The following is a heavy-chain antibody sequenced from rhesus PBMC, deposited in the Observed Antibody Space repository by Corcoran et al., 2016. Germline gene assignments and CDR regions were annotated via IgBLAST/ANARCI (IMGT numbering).Heavy chain of an antibody. CDR3: ASVYEDEYGYYPDESLDY. Sequence: QVQLQESGPGLVKPSETLSLTCAVSGGSFSSYWWSWLRQPPGKGLEWIGGIKGNSGNTNYHPSLKSRVTISKGAAKPQFSLKLSSVTAADTAVYYCASVYEDEYGYYPDESLDYWGQGVLVTVSS. J-gene: IGHJ4*01. CDR1: GGSFSSYW. CDR2: IKGNSGNT. V-gene: IGHV4-80*01. D-gene: IGHD3-9*01.